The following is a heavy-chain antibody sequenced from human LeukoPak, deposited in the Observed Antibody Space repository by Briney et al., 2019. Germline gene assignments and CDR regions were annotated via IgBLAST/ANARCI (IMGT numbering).Heavy chain of an antibody. J-gene: IGHJ4*02. Sequence: GGSLRLSCAASGFTFSSYWMHWVRQAPGKGLVWASRINTDGSSTSYADSVKGRFTISRDNAKNTLYLQMNSLRAEDTAVYYCARDVGDSSGHYLYYFDYWGQGTLVTVSS. CDR3: ARDVGDSSGHYLYYFDY. CDR1: GFTFSSYW. V-gene: IGHV3-74*01. D-gene: IGHD3-22*01. CDR2: INTDGSST.